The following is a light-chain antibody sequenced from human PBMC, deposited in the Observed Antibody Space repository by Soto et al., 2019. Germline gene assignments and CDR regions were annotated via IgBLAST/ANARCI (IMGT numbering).Light chain of an antibody. Sequence: DIQMTQSPSTLSASVGDRVTITCRASQDINRWLAWYQQKPGKAPKILIYNADTLESGVPSRFSGSGYGTDFTLTISSLQPEDFATYYCQQTYNTPRTFGQGTKVDIK. J-gene: IGKJ1*01. CDR2: NAD. CDR3: QQTYNTPRT. CDR1: QDINRW. V-gene: IGKV1-5*01.